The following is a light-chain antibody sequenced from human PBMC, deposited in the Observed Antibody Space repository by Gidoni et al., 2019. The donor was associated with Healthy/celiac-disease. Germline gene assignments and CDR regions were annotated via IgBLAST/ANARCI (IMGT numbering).Light chain of an antibody. CDR2: DAS. CDR3: QQRSNWPLLT. Sequence: EIVLTQSPATLSLSPGERATLSCRASQSVSSYLAWYQQKPGQATRLLIYDASNRAAGIPARFSGSGSGTDFTLTISSLEPEDFAVYYCQQRSNWPLLTFGGGTKVEIK. J-gene: IGKJ4*01. V-gene: IGKV3-11*01. CDR1: QSVSSY.